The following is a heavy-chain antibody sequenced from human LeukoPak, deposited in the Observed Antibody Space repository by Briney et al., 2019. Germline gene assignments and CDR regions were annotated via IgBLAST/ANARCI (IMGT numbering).Heavy chain of an antibody. CDR2: IYHSGST. Sequence: PSETLSLTCTVSGGSITSSSHYWGWIRQPPGKGLEWIGEIYHSGSTNYNPSLKSRVTISVDKSKNQFSLKLSSVTAADTAVYYCASLLTSSGWGYWFDPWGQGTLVTISS. D-gene: IGHD6-19*01. J-gene: IGHJ5*02. CDR3: ASLLTSSGWGYWFDP. V-gene: IGHV4-39*07. CDR1: GGSITSSSHY.